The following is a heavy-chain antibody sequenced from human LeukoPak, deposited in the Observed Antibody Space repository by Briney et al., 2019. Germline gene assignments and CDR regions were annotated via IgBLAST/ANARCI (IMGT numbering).Heavy chain of an antibody. Sequence: GRSLRLSCAASGFTFSSYGMNWVRQAPGKGLEWLSAISTSSRNIHYADSVKGRFTISRDNAKNSLYLQMNSLRAEDTAVYYCAKNGPGLDYFDYWGQGTLVTVSS. CDR1: GFTFSSYG. CDR3: AKNGPGLDYFDY. D-gene: IGHD3-10*01. V-gene: IGHV3-21*01. J-gene: IGHJ4*02. CDR2: ISTSSRNI.